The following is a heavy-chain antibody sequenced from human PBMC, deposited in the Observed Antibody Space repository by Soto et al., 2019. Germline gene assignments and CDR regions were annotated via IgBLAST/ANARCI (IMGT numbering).Heavy chain of an antibody. CDR2: IRRKANSYTT. D-gene: IGHD6-19*01. Sequence: EAQLVESGGGLVQPGGSLRLSCAASGLIFSDYHMDWVRQAPGKGLEWVGRIRRKANSYTTEYAASVKGRFTISRDDSKKSLYLQTNRLKSEDTSVYYCAMLGGWSGGSSGMDVWGQGTTVTVSS. CDR1: GLIFSDYH. J-gene: IGHJ6*02. V-gene: IGHV3-72*01. CDR3: AMLGGWSGGSSGMDV.